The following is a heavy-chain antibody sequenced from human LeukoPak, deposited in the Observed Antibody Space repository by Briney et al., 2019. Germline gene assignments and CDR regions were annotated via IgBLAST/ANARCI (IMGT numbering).Heavy chain of an antibody. V-gene: IGHV1-2*02. CDR2: INPNSGGT. Sequence: ASVKVSCKASGYTFTGYYIHWVRQAPGQGLEWMGWINPNSGGTNFAQKFQGRVTMTRDTSINTTYMELSRLKSDDTAVYYCARVPNSAASGTYSWGQGTLVTVSS. J-gene: IGHJ4*02. CDR3: ARVPNSAASGTYS. CDR1: GYTFTGYY. D-gene: IGHD3-10*01.